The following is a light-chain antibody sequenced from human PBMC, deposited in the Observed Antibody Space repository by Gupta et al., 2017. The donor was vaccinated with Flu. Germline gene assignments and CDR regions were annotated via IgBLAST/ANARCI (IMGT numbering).Light chain of an antibody. J-gene: IGKJ1*01. V-gene: IGKV3-11*01. CDR1: QTVANY. Sequence: EIVLTQSPATLSLSPGERATLSCRASQTVANYLAWYQQRPGQAPSLLIYDTSIRAPGIPARFSGSGSGTDFTLTISSREPEDFAVYDGQHRSDWLWTFGEGTKVEIK. CDR3: QHRSDWLWT. CDR2: DTS.